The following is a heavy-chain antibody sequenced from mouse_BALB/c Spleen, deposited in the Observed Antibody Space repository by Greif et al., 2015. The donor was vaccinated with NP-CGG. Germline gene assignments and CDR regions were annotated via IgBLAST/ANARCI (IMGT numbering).Heavy chain of an antibody. CDR3: ARREVTTAY. CDR1: GYTFTSYW. D-gene: IGHD2-2*01. Sequence: SGAELAKPGASVKMSCKASGYTFTSYWMHWVKQRPGQGLEWIGYINPSTGYTEYNQKFKDKATLTADKSSSTAYMQLSSLTSEDSAVYYCARREVTTAYWGQGTLVTVSA. J-gene: IGHJ3*01. V-gene: IGHV1-7*01. CDR2: INPSTGYT.